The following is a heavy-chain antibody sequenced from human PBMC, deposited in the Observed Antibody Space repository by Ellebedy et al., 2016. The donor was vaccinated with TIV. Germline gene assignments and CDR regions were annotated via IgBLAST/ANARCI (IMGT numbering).Heavy chain of an antibody. D-gene: IGHD4-17*01. CDR1: GGSFSSSSYY. V-gene: IGHV4-39*02. CDR3: ARDTVTTEIRAFDI. CDR2: IYSSGST. Sequence: SETLSLTCSVSGGSFSSSSYYWGWIRQPPGKGLEWIGIIYSSGSTSYNPSLKSRVTISVDTSKSQFSLKLSYVTAADTAVYYCARDTVTTEIRAFDIWGQGTMVTVSS. J-gene: IGHJ3*02.